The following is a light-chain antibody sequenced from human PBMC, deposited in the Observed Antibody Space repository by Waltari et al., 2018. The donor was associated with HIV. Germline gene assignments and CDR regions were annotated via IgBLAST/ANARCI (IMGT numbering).Light chain of an antibody. CDR1: ETISSN. CDR2: GAS. J-gene: IGKJ2*01. V-gene: IGKV3-15*01. Sequence: IAMTQSPVTLSVSPGDRAILSCKASETISSNLAWYQQRPGQAPRLLIYGASTRATGIPARFSGSGSGTEFTLTISSLQSEDFAIYYCQQYNNWPPYTFGQGTKVEIK. CDR3: QQYNNWPPYT.